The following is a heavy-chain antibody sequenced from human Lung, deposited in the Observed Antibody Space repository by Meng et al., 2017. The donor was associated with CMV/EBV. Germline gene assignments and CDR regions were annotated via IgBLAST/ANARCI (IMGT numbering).Heavy chain of an antibody. CDR3: ARDLGYSSSWYFQYYFDC. CDR2: INPSDNTT. Sequence: ASXXVSXKASGYTLTNYYTHWVRQAPGQGLEWMGIINPSDNTTIYAQKFQGRVTMTRDTSTSTVYMELSSLRSDDTDLYYRARDLGYSSSWYFQYYFDCWXQGTLVTVSS. CDR1: GYTLTNYY. V-gene: IGHV1-46*01. J-gene: IGHJ4*02. D-gene: IGHD6-13*01.